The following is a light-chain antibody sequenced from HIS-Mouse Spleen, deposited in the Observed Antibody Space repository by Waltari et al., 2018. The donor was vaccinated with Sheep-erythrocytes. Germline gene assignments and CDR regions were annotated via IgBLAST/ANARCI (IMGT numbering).Light chain of an antibody. J-gene: IGLJ3*02. V-gene: IGLV3-1*01. CDR1: KLGDKY. CDR3: QAWDSSTAWV. Sequence: SYELTQPPSVSVSPGQTASITCSGDKLGDKYACWYQQKPGQSPVLVIYQDSKRPSGLPERFSGSNSGNTATLTISGTQAVDEADYYCQAWDSSTAWVFGGGTKLTVL. CDR2: QDS.